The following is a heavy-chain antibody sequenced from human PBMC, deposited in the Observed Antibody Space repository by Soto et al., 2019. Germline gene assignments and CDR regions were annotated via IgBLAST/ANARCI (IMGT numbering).Heavy chain of an antibody. D-gene: IGHD6-13*01. J-gene: IGHJ4*02. CDR3: AKDIKQFNSTWWTFDS. Sequence: GGSLRLSCSASGFTFSDFFMTWIRQAPGKGLEWISYISSSGDTILYADSLKGRFTISRDNAKQSLYLQISSLRAEDTAMYYCAKDIKQFNSTWWTFDSCGQGTLVTVSS. CDR1: GFTFSDFF. V-gene: IGHV3-11*01. CDR2: ISSSGDTI.